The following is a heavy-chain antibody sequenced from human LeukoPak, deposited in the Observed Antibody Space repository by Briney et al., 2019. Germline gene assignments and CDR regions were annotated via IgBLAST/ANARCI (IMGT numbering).Heavy chain of an antibody. CDR1: GYTFTSYA. D-gene: IGHD6-19*01. CDR2: INTNTGNP. CDR3: AREGSGWTNAPPNNWFDP. V-gene: IGHV7-4-1*02. Sequence: ASVKVSCKASGYTFTSYAMNWVRQAPGQGLEWMGWINTNTGNPTYAQGFTGRFVFSLDTSVSTAYLQISSLRAEDTAVYYCAREGSGWTNAPPNNWFDPWGQGTLVTVSS. J-gene: IGHJ5*02.